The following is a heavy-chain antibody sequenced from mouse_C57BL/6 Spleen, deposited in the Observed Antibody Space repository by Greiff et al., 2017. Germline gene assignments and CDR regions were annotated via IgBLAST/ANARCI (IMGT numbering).Heavy chain of an antibody. CDR1: GYTFTGYW. J-gene: IGHJ3*01. V-gene: IGHV1-9*01. CDR2: ILPGNGST. CDR3: ARWGHGNLLWFAY. Sequence: QVQLQQSGAELMKPGASVKLSCKATGYTFTGYWIEWVKQRPGHGLEWIGEILPGNGSTNYNEKFKGKATFTADPSSNTAYMQLSSLTTEDSAIYYCARWGHGNLLWFAYWGQGTLVTVSA. D-gene: IGHD2-1*01.